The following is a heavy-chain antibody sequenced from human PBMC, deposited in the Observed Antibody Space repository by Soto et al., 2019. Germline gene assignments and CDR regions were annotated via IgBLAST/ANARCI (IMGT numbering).Heavy chain of an antibody. CDR3: ARYRFSATWSKFDY. J-gene: IGHJ4*02. Sequence: QGYLQESGPRLVRPSQTLSLTCDVSGASISRDAYQWSGIRQHPGKGLEWIGFISSSRRTYYNPSLKSRITISADTSRKQFSLRLTSVTAADTAVYYCARYRFSATWSKFDYWGQGTLVTVSS. D-gene: IGHD3-16*02. V-gene: IGHV4-31*11. CDR2: ISSSRRT. CDR1: GASISRDAYQ.